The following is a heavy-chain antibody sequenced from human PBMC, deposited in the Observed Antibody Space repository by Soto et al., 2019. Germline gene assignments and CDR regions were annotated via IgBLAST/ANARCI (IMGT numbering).Heavy chain of an antibody. D-gene: IGHD2-15*01. J-gene: IGHJ6*02. V-gene: IGHV2-5*02. CDR1: GFSLSTSGVG. CDR2: IYWDDDK. CDR3: AYLPCSGGSCYWFSYSGMDV. Sequence: QITLKESVPTLVKPTQTLTLTCTFSGFSLSTSGVGVAWIRQPPGNALAWLALIYWDDDKRYRPSLETRLTITKDTAKNQVALTMTNMDSADTSTYYCAYLPCSGGSCYWFSYSGMDVWGQGTTVTVSS.